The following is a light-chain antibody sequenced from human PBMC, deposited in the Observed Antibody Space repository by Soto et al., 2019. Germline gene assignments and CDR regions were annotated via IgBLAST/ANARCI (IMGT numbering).Light chain of an antibody. J-gene: IGKJ3*01. Sequence: EIVLTQSPATLSLSPGERATLSCRASQSVSSYLAWYQQKPGQAPRLLIYDASNRATGITARFSGSGSGTDFTITISSLEPEDFAVYYCQQRSNWPRFTFGTGTKVDIK. V-gene: IGKV3-11*01. CDR2: DAS. CDR3: QQRSNWPRFT. CDR1: QSVSSY.